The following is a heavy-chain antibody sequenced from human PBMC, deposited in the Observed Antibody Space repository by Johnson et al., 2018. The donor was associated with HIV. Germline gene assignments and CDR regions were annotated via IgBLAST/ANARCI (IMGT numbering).Heavy chain of an antibody. Sequence: QVQLMESGGGLVKPGGSLRLSCAASGFTFSDYYMSWIRQAPGKGLEWISYISSSGSTIYYADSVQGRFTISRDNAKNSLYLQMNSLRPEDTALYYCAREHSLQSSSLDIWGQGTVVTVSS. J-gene: IGHJ3*02. CDR3: AREHSLQSSSLDI. D-gene: IGHD6-6*01. V-gene: IGHV3-11*01. CDR1: GFTFSDYY. CDR2: ISSSGSTI.